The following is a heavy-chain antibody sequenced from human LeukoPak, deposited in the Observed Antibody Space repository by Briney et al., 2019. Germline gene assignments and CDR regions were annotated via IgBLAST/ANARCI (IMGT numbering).Heavy chain of an antibody. CDR3: ARGRYSYGLPFDY. V-gene: IGHV4-34*01. D-gene: IGHD5-18*01. CDR1: GGSFSGYY. J-gene: IGHJ4*02. CDR2: INHSGST. Sequence: SETLSLTCAVYGGSFSGYYWSWIRQPPGKGLEWIGEINHSGSTNYNPSLKSRVTISVDTSKNQFSLKLSSVTAADTAVYYYARGRYSYGLPFDYWGQGTLVTVSS.